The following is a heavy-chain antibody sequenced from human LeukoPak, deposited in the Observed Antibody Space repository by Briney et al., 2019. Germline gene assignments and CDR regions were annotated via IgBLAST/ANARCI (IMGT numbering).Heavy chain of an antibody. D-gene: IGHD6-19*01. Sequence: ASVKVSCKASGYTLTGYYTHWVRQAPGQGLEWMGWINPDSGGTNFAQKFQGRVTMTRDTSISTAYMDLSRLRSDDTAVYYCAREAAVAGTGVYFDYWGQGTLVTVSS. CDR3: AREAAVAGTGVYFDY. CDR2: INPDSGGT. V-gene: IGHV1-2*02. CDR1: GYTLTGYY. J-gene: IGHJ4*02.